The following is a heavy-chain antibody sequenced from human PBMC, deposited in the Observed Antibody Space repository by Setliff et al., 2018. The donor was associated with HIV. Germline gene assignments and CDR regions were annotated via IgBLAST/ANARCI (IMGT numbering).Heavy chain of an antibody. Sequence: PSETLSLTCTVSGGSINSYYWSWIRQPPGKGLEWIGYIYYDGSTNFNPATNYNPSLKSRVTLSLDTSKNHFSLRLSSVTAADTAIYYCATLHFPLNWFDPWGQGTPVTVSS. J-gene: IGHJ5*02. CDR1: GGSINSYY. V-gene: IGHV4-59*12. CDR2: IYYDGSTNFNPAT. CDR3: ATLHFPLNWFDP.